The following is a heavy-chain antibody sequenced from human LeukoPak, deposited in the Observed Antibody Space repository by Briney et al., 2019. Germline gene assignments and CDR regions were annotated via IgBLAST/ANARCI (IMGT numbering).Heavy chain of an antibody. V-gene: IGHV1-2*02. Sequence: ASVKVSCKASGYIFTGFYMHWVRQAPGQGPEWMGWIDPNNGDTKYAQKFHDRVTMTRDTSLTTAYMEATRLTSDDTAFYYCARNSQLLSGGNWFDPWVQGALVTVSS. J-gene: IGHJ5*02. D-gene: IGHD2-2*01. CDR1: GYIFTGFY. CDR3: ARNSQLLSGGNWFDP. CDR2: IDPNNGDT.